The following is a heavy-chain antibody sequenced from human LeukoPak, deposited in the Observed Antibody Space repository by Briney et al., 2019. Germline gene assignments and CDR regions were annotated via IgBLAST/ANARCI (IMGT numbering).Heavy chain of an antibody. Sequence: PGGSLRLSCAASGFTFSSYAMSWVCQAPGKGLEWVSAISGSGGSTYYADSVKGRFTISRDNSKNTLYLQMNSLRAEDTAVYYCAKDRNFGVVSPTTDWFDPWGQGTLVTVSS. CDR1: GFTFSSYA. V-gene: IGHV3-23*01. CDR2: ISGSGGST. CDR3: AKDRNFGVVSPTTDWFDP. J-gene: IGHJ5*02. D-gene: IGHD3-3*01.